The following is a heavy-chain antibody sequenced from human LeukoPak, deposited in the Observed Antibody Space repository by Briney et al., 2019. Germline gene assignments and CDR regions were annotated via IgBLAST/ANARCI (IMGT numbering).Heavy chain of an antibody. CDR3: ASGGTGARKYYSDPFHY. CDR1: WFTVSSNY. CDR2: IYSRGST. V-gene: IGHV3-53*01. D-gene: IGHD3-10*01. Sequence: PGGSLRLSCSTSWFTVSSNYIDWVRQAPGKGLEWVSIIYSRGSTYYAHSVRGRFTISRDSSKNPVCLQMNSLRAEDTAVYYCASGGTGARKYYSDPFHYWGQGTVVSVSS. J-gene: IGHJ4*02.